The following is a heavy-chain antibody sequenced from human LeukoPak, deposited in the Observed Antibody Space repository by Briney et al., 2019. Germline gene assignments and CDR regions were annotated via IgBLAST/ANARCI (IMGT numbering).Heavy chain of an antibody. D-gene: IGHD3-10*01. CDR3: AADYTSRSYRFDH. CDR2: IYHSGST. Sequence: PSQTLSLTCAVSGASISNGDYSWSWIRQPPGKGVEWIGYIYHSGSTTYNPSLKSRLTISLDRSKNQISLKVNSVTAADTAVYYCAADYTSRSYRFDHWGQGTLVTVSS. V-gene: IGHV4-30-2*01. CDR1: GASISNGDYS. J-gene: IGHJ4*02.